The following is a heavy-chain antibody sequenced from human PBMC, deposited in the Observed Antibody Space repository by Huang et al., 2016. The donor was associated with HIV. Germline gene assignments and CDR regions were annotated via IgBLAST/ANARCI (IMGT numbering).Heavy chain of an antibody. V-gene: IGHV3-30*02. Sequence: QVQLVESGGGVVQSGGSLRLSCAASGFTFSSYGMHWVCQVAGNGVEWVAFIRDDGSNEYYADSVRGRFTISRDKSKNPLYLQMNSLRAEDTAVYYCAKGSMANAFDIWGQGTMVTVSS. D-gene: IGHD3-10*01. CDR2: IRDDGSNE. J-gene: IGHJ3*02. CDR1: GFTFSSYG. CDR3: AKGSMANAFDI.